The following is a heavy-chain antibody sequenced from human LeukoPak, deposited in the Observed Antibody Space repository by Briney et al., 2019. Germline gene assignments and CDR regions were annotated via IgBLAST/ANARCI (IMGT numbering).Heavy chain of an antibody. CDR2: VNPSGGST. CDR3: ARDGPRIAALGEDFDY. D-gene: IGHD6-6*01. V-gene: IGHV1-46*01. Sequence: ASVKVSCKASGYTFTSYYMHWVRQAPGQGLEWMGIVNPSGGSTSYAQKFQGRVTMTRDTSTSTVYMELSSLRSEDTAVYYCARDGPRIAALGEDFDYWGQGTLVTVSS. CDR1: GYTFTSYY. J-gene: IGHJ4*02.